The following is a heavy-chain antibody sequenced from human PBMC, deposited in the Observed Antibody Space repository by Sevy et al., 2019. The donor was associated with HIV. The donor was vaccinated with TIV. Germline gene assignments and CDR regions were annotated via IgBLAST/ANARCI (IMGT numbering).Heavy chain of an antibody. CDR3: AKVVDYSNYAADY. D-gene: IGHD4-4*01. J-gene: IGHJ4*02. Sequence: GGSLRLSCAASGFTFSSYAMSWVRQPPGKGLEWVSAISGSGGSTYYADSVKGRFTISRDNSKNTLYLQMNSLRAEDTAVYYCAKVVDYSNYAADYWGQGTLVTVSS. V-gene: IGHV3-23*01. CDR2: ISGSGGST. CDR1: GFTFSSYA.